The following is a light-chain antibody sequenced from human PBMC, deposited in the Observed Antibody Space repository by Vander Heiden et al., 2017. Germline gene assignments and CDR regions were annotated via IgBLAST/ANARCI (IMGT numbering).Light chain of an antibody. CDR1: QSVSSSY. J-gene: IGKJ1*01. V-gene: IGKV3-20*01. Sequence: EIALTQSPGTLSLSPGERATLSCRASQSVSSSYLAWYQQKPGQAPRLLIYGASSRATGIPDRFSGSGSGTDFTLTISRLDPEDFAVYYCQQYGSSPLWTFGQGTKVEIK. CDR3: QQYGSSPLWT. CDR2: GAS.